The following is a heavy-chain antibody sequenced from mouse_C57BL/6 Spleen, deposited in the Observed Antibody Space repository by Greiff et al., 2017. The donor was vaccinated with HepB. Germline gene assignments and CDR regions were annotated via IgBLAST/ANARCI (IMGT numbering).Heavy chain of an antibody. CDR1: GFTFSSYA. D-gene: IGHD1-1*02. V-gene: IGHV5-9-1*02. CDR3: TREVGTSAY. Sequence: DVMLVESGEGLVKPGGSLKLSCAASGFTFSSYAMSWVRQTPEKRLEWVAYISSGGDYIYYADTVKGRFTISRDNARNTLYLQMSSLKSEDTAMYYCTREVGTSAYWGQGTLVTVSA. J-gene: IGHJ3*01. CDR2: ISSGGDYI.